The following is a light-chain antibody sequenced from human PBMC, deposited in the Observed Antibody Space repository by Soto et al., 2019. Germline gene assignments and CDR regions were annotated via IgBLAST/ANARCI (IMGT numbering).Light chain of an antibody. Sequence: QSVLTQPASLSGSPGQSITISCTGSSTDVGTYNLVSWYQQHPGKAPKLMIYEITKRPSGVSNRFSGSKSGNTASLTIAGLQAEDEADYYCCSYAGSSTLVFGGGTKLTVL. J-gene: IGLJ2*01. CDR2: EIT. V-gene: IGLV2-23*02. CDR3: CSYAGSSTLV. CDR1: STDVGTYNL.